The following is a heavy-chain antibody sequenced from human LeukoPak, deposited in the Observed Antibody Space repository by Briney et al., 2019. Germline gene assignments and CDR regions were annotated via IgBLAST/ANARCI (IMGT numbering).Heavy chain of an antibody. Sequence: GGSLRLSCAASGFTFSNYWMSWVRQAPGKGLEWLANIRQDGSEKYYVDSVRGRFTISRDNAKNSLYLQMNSLRSEDTAVYYCTRDQYWGQGTLVTVSS. V-gene: IGHV3-7*01. CDR3: TRDQY. J-gene: IGHJ4*02. CDR1: GFTFSNYW. CDR2: IRQDGSEK.